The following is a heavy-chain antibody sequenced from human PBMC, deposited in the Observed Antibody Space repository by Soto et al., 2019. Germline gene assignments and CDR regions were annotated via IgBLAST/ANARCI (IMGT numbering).Heavy chain of an antibody. V-gene: IGHV4-59*01. J-gene: IGHJ5*02. CDR1: GGSISSYY. CDR2: IYYSGST. Sequence: SETLSLTCTVSGGSISSYYWSWIRQPPGKGLEWIGYIYYSGSTNYNPSLKSRVTISVDTSKNQFSLKLSSVTAADTAVYYCARSPSVVVPAAMREAYNWFDPWGQGTLVTVSS. CDR3: ARSPSVVVPAAMREAYNWFDP. D-gene: IGHD2-2*01.